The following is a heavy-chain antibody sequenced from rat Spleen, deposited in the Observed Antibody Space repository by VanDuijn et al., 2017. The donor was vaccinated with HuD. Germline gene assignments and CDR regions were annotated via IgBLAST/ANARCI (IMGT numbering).Heavy chain of an antibody. CDR3: ARRHYGYTDYFDY. D-gene: IGHD1-10*01. Sequence: EVQLVESGGGLVQPGRSLKLSCAASGFTFSNCDMAWVRQAPKKGLEWVAYISYNGGSTYYRDSVKGRFTISRDNRKSTLSLQMDSLRSEDTATYYCARRHYGYTDYFDYWGQGASVTVSS. V-gene: IGHV5-7*01. CDR1: GFTFSNCD. J-gene: IGHJ4*01. CDR2: ISYNGGST.